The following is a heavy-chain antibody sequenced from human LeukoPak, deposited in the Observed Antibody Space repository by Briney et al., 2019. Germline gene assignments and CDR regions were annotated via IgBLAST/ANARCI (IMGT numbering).Heavy chain of an antibody. CDR3: ARDEVAVDRPGPREGHYYYYMDV. V-gene: IGHV4-61*02. Sequence: PSETLSLTCTVSGGSISSGSYYWSWIRQPAGKGLEWIGRIYTSGSTNYNPSLKSRVTISVDTSKNQFSLKLSSVTAADTAVYYCARDEVAVDRPGPREGHYYYYMDVWGKGTTVTVSS. J-gene: IGHJ6*03. CDR2: IYTSGST. CDR1: GGSISSGSYY. D-gene: IGHD6-19*01.